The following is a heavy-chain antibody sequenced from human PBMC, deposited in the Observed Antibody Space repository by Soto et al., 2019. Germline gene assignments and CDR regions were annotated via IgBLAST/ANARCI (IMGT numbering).Heavy chain of an antibody. CDR2: IKQDGSEK. CDR3: ARGPFMTTVTTWTSNYYMDV. Sequence: GGSLRLSCAASGFTFSSYWMSWVRQAPGKGLEWVANIKQDGSEKYYVDSVKGRFTISRDNAKNSLYLQMNSLRAEDTAVYYCARGPFMTTVTTWTSNYYMDVWGKGTTVTVSS. J-gene: IGHJ6*03. V-gene: IGHV3-7*01. CDR1: GFTFSSYW. D-gene: IGHD4-4*01.